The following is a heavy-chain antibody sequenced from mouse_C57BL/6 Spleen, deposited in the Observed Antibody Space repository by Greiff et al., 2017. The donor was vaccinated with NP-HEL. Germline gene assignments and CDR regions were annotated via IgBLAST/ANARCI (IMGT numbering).Heavy chain of an antibody. CDR1: GYAFSSSW. D-gene: IGHD1-1*01. CDR3: ARVCANYYGSSYDAMDY. V-gene: IGHV1-82*01. J-gene: IGHJ4*01. Sequence: VQLQQSGLELVKPGASVKISCKASGYAFSSSWMNWVKQRPGKGLEWIGRIYTGDGATNYNGKFKGKATLTADKSSSTAYMQSSSLTSEDSAVYFCARVCANYYGSSYDAMDYWGQGTSVTVSS. CDR2: IYTGDGAT.